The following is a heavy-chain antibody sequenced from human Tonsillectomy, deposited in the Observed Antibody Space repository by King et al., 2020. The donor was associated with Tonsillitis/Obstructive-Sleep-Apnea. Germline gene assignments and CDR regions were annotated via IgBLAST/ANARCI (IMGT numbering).Heavy chain of an antibody. D-gene: IGHD2-2*01. CDR1: GGSFSGYY. J-gene: IGHJ5*02. CDR2: INHSGST. Sequence: VQLQQWGAGLLKPSETLSLTCAVYGGSFSGYYWSWIRQPPGEGLEWIGEINHSGSTNNNPSLKSRVTISVDTSKNQFSLKLNSLTAADTAVYYCARGPYCSSTSCSGGWFDPWGQGTLVTVSS. V-gene: IGHV4-34*01. CDR3: ARGPYCSSTSCSGGWFDP.